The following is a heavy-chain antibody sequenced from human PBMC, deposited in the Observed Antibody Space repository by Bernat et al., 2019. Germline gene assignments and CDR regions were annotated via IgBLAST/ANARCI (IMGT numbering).Heavy chain of an antibody. D-gene: IGHD1-1*01. Sequence: QLQLQESGPGLVKPSETLSLTCTVSGGSISSSSYYWGWIRQPPGKGLEWIGSIYYSGSTYYNPSLKSRVTISVDTSKNQFSLKLSSVTAADTAVYYCARHHPFKGPKRQLYGMDVWGQGTTVTVSS. CDR3: ARHHPFKGPKRQLYGMDV. V-gene: IGHV4-39*01. CDR2: IYYSGST. J-gene: IGHJ6*02. CDR1: GGSISSSSYY.